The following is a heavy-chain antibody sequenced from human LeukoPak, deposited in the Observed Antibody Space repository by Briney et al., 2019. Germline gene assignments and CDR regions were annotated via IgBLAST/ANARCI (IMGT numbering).Heavy chain of an antibody. CDR2: IYSDGST. Sequence: GGSLRLSCAASGLTVSSTYMSWVRQAPGKGLEWVSVIYSDGSTYYADSVKGRFTISRDNSKNTLYLQMNSLRAEDTAVYYCARGVTPDWFDPWGQGTLVTVSS. CDR3: ARGVTPDWFDP. CDR1: GLTVSSTY. D-gene: IGHD2-21*02. V-gene: IGHV3-66*01. J-gene: IGHJ5*02.